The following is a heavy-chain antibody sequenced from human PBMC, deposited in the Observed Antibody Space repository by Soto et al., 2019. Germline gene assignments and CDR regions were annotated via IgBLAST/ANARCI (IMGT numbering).Heavy chain of an antibody. CDR3: ARRMSIAAAGRGYYYYYYGMDV. D-gene: IGHD6-13*01. Sequence: SETLSLTCTVYGGSFSGYYWSWVRQPPGKGLEWIGEINHSGSTNYNPSLKSRVTISVDTSKNQFSLKLSSVTAADTAVYYCARRMSIAAAGRGYYYYYYGMDVWGQGTTVTVSS. V-gene: IGHV4-34*01. CDR2: INHSGST. CDR1: GGSFSGYY. J-gene: IGHJ6*02.